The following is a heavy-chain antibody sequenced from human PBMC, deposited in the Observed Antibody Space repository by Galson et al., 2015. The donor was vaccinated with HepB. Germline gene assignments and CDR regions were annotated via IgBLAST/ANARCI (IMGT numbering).Heavy chain of an antibody. Sequence: SVKVSCKVSGYTLTELSINWVRQAPGKGLEWMGGFDHEDDETIYAQKFQGRVTMTEDTSTDTAYMELSSLKSEDTAVYYCAAGSLGYWGQGTLVTVSS. V-gene: IGHV1-24*01. CDR3: AAGSLGY. CDR1: GYTLTELS. CDR2: FDHEDDET. J-gene: IGHJ4*02. D-gene: IGHD3-10*01.